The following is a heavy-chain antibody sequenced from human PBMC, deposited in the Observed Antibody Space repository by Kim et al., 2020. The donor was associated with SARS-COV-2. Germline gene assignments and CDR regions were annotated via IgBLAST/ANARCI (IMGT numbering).Heavy chain of an antibody. CDR1: GFTFSSNW. D-gene: IGHD6-13*01. V-gene: IGHV3-74*01. CDR3: ARDRAAARDFDF. J-gene: IGHJ4*02. Sequence: GGSLRLSCAASGFTFSSNWMHWVRQAPGKGLVWVSRINPDGSYTSHADSVKGRFTISRDNAKNTLYLQMNSLRAEDTAVYYCARDRAAARDFDFRSQGTRVTVSS. CDR2: INPDGSYT.